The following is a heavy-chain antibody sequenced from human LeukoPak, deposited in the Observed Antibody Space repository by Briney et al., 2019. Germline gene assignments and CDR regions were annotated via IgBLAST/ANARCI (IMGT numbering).Heavy chain of an antibody. CDR2: IYTSGST. D-gene: IGHD6-19*01. CDR1: GDSISSYY. J-gene: IGHJ3*02. Sequence: SETLSLTCTVSGDSISSYYWSWIRQPAGKGLEWIGRIYTSGSTKYNPSLKSRVTMSVDTSKNQFSLKLSSVTAADTAVYYCARAVPAGYSSGAHAFDIWGQGTMVTVSS. CDR3: ARAVPAGYSSGAHAFDI. V-gene: IGHV4-4*07.